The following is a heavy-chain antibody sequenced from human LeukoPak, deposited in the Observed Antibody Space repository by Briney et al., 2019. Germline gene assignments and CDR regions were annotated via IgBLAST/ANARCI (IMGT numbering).Heavy chain of an antibody. CDR3: ARNSGSYYPLDY. J-gene: IGHJ4*02. V-gene: IGHV1-18*01. CDR1: GYMFTTYG. D-gene: IGHD1-26*01. CDR2: ISASNGNT. Sequence: GASVKVSCKASGYMFTTYGISWVRQAPGQGLEWMGWISASNGNTNYAQKLQGRVTMTTDTSTRTAYVELRTLRSDDTAVYYCARNSGSYYPLDYWGQGTLVTVSS.